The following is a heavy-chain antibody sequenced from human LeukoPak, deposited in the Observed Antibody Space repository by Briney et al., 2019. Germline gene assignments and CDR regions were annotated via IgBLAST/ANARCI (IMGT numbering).Heavy chain of an antibody. CDR2: IYTSGST. CDR3: ARVWGVDSCSSTSCPVKYYYYYMDV. V-gene: IGHV4-4*07. CDR1: GGSISSYY. Sequence: SETLSLTCTVSGGSISSYYWSWIRQPAGKGLEWIGRIYTSGSTNYNPSLKSRVTMSVDTSKNQFSLKLSSVTAADTAVYYCARVWGVDSCSSTSCPVKYYYYYMDVWGKGTTVTVSS. D-gene: IGHD2-2*01. J-gene: IGHJ6*03.